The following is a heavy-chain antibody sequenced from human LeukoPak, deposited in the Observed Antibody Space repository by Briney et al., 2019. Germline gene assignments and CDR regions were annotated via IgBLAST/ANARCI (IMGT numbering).Heavy chain of an antibody. Sequence: PGGSLRLSCAASGFTFSSYSMNWVRQAPGKGLEWVSSISSSSSYIYYADSVKGRFTISRDNAKNSLYLQMNSLRAEDTAVYYCARGRGYSYGYLTYYYMDVWGKGTTVTVSS. CDR2: ISSSSSYI. CDR3: ARGRGYSYGYLTYYYMDV. CDR1: GFTFSSYS. J-gene: IGHJ6*03. D-gene: IGHD5-18*01. V-gene: IGHV3-21*01.